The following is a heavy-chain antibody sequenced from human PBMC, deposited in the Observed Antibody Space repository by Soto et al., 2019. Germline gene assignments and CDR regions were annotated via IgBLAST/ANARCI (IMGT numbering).Heavy chain of an antibody. CDR2: IYHSGST. J-gene: IGHJ4*02. CDR1: GGSISSGGYS. V-gene: IGHV4-30-2*01. CDR3: ARTITYYYDSSGYYFDY. Sequence: PSETLSLTCAVSGGSISSGGYSWSWIRQPPGKGLEWIGYIYHSGSTYYNPSLKSRVTISVDRSKNQFSLKLSSVTAAGTAVYYCARTITYYYDSSGYYFDYWGQGTLVTVSS. D-gene: IGHD3-22*01.